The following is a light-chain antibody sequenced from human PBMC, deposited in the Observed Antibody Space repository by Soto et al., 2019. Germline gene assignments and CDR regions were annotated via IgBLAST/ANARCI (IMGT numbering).Light chain of an antibody. CDR2: GVT. J-gene: IGLJ1*01. V-gene: IGLV2-14*01. CDR1: SSDVGDSKY. CDR3: SSYTSSTTNV. Sequence: QSALTQPPSVSGAPGQSISISCTGTSSDVGDSKYVSWYQQHPGKVPKVLIYGVTNRPSGVSNRFSGSKSGNTASLTISGLQADDEADYYCSSYTSSTTNVFGTGTKLTVL.